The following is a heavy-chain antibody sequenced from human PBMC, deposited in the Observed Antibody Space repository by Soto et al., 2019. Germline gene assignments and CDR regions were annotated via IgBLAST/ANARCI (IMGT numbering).Heavy chain of an antibody. Sequence: LRLSCAASGFTFSSYAMHWVRQAPGKGLEWVAVISYDGRTKYYADSVKGRFTISRDNAKSTLYLQMNSLTVEDGAVYYCADSWLPTSYWGPGTLVTVSS. CDR3: ADSWLPTSY. D-gene: IGHD3-10*01. CDR2: ISYDGRTK. CDR1: GFTFSSYA. J-gene: IGHJ4*02. V-gene: IGHV3-30*04.